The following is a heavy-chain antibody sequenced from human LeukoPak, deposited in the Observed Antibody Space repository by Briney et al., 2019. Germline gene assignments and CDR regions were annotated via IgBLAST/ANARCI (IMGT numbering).Heavy chain of an antibody. CDR1: GFTFTNDY. D-gene: IGHD5-18*01. CDR3: GTDVRNSPLGL. J-gene: IGHJ4*02. CDR2: IYSGGST. V-gene: IGHV3-66*01. Sequence: PGGSLRLSCAVSGFTFTNDYMNWVRQAPGKGLEWVSIIYSGGSTYYSDSAKGRFTISRDSSNNTLFFQMRNMRGDDSALFYYGTDVRNSPLGLWGQGTLVTVSS.